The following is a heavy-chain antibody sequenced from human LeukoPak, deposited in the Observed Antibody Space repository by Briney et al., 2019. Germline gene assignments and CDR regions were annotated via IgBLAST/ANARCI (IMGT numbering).Heavy chain of an antibody. CDR3: ARVLSTRRSDY. V-gene: IGHV4-59*01. CDR2: IYSDGST. Sequence: PSETLSLTCTVSGGSINTYYWSWIRQPPGKGLEWLGYIYSDGSTNYNPSLKSRLTISVDTSENQFSLKLSSVIPADTAVYYCARVLSTRRSDYWGQGTLVTVSS. J-gene: IGHJ4*02. D-gene: IGHD2/OR15-2a*01. CDR1: GGSINTYY.